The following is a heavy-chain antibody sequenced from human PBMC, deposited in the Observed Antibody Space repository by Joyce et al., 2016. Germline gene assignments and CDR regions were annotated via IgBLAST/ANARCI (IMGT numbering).Heavy chain of an antibody. Sequence: EVYLVESGGGLVQPGGSLRFSCAASGFSFRYFWMDWVRQAPGKGRGWVAQINEDGSEKNYMDSLRGRFTISRDNAKNSVDLQINSLRVEDTAVYYCTRGSGTGWFDPWGQGTLVTVSS. CDR1: GFSFRYFW. J-gene: IGHJ5*02. CDR2: INEDGSEK. CDR3: TRGSGTGWFDP. V-gene: IGHV3-7*03. D-gene: IGHD6-13*01.